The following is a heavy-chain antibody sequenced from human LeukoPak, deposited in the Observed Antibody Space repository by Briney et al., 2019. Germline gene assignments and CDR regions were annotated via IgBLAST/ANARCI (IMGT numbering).Heavy chain of an antibody. Sequence: GGSLRLSCSASGFTFSSYAMHWVRQAPGKGLEYVSAISSNGGSTYYADSVKGRFTISRDNSKNTLYLQMSSLRAEDTAVYYCAKDLEMTTISYFDDWGQGTLVTVSS. CDR2: ISSNGGST. D-gene: IGHD5-24*01. J-gene: IGHJ4*02. CDR1: GFTFSSYA. V-gene: IGHV3-64D*06. CDR3: AKDLEMTTISYFDD.